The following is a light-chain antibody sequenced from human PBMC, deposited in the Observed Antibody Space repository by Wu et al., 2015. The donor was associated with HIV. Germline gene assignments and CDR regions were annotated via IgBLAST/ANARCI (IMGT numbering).Light chain of an antibody. CDR2: DAS. J-gene: IGKJ3*01. CDR1: QSVSNF. CDR3: QQRSNWPPFFT. V-gene: IGKV3-11*01. Sequence: DIVLTQSPATLSLSPGERATLSCRASQSVSNFLAWYQQKPGQALRLLIYDASNRATGIPARFSGGGSGTDFTLTISSLEPEDFVVYYCQQRSNWPPFFTFGPGTKVDIK.